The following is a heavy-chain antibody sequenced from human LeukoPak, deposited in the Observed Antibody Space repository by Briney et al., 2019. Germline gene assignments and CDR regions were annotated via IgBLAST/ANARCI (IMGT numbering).Heavy chain of an antibody. Sequence: KPSETLSLTCAVYGGSFSGYYWSWIRQPPGKGLEWIGEINHSGSTNYNPSLKSRVTISVDTSKNQFSLKLSSVTAADTAVYYRARGGEYCSSTSCYAGGDWFDPWGQGTLVTVSS. CDR1: GGSFSGYY. D-gene: IGHD2-2*01. J-gene: IGHJ5*02. V-gene: IGHV4-34*01. CDR3: ARGGEYCSSTSCYAGGDWFDP. CDR2: INHSGST.